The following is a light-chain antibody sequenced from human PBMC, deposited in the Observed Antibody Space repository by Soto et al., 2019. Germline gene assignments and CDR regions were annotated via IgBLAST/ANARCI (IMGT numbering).Light chain of an antibody. CDR1: QSVSSY. V-gene: IGKV3-11*01. Sequence: EIVLTQSPATLSLSPGERATISCRASQSVSSYLAWYQQKPGQAPRLLIYDASNRATGIPARFSGSGSGTDFTLTISSLEPEDFAVYYCQQRSNWPPIT. J-gene: IGKJ5*01. CDR2: DAS. CDR3: QQRSNWPPIT.